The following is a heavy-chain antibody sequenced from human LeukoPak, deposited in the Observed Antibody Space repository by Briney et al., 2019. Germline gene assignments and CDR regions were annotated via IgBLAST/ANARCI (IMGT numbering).Heavy chain of an antibody. CDR2: INPNSGGT. CDR3: ARVIREMATIDYFDY. V-gene: IGHV1-2*02. Sequence: ASVKVSCKASGYTFTGYYMHWVRQAPGQGLEWMGWINPNSGGTKYAQKFQGRVTMTRDTSISTAYMELSRLRSDDTAVYYCARVIREMATIDYFDYWGQGTLVTVSS. D-gene: IGHD5-24*01. J-gene: IGHJ4*02. CDR1: GYTFTGYY.